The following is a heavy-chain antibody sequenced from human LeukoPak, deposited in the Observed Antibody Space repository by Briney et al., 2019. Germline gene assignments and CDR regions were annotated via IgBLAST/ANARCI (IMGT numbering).Heavy chain of an antibody. CDR1: GYTFTDYY. Sequence: ASVKVSCKASGYTFTDYYIHWVRQAPGQGLEWMGWINPNTGGTNYAQKFQGRVTMTRDTSISTGYMELRRLRSDDTAVYSCAREASSSWYGGYYYYMGVWGKGTTVTVSS. V-gene: IGHV1-2*02. CDR2: INPNTGGT. CDR3: AREASSSWYGGYYYYMGV. J-gene: IGHJ6*03. D-gene: IGHD6-13*01.